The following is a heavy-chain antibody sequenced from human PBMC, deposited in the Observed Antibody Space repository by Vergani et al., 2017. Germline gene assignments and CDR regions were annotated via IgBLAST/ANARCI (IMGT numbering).Heavy chain of an antibody. CDR2: ISYDGSNK. CDR1: GFTFSSYA. D-gene: IGHD5-12*01. CDR3: AKDLYIVATTGNDY. V-gene: IGHV3-30*04. J-gene: IGHJ4*02. Sequence: QVQLVESGGGVVQPGRSLRLSCAASGFTFSSYAMHWVRQAPGKGLEWVAVISYDGSNKYYADSVKGRFTISRDNSKNTLYLQMNSLRAEDTAVYYCAKDLYIVATTGNDYWGQGTLVTVSS.